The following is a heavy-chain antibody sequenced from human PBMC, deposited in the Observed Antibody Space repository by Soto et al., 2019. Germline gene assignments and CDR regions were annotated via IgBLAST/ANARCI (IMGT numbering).Heavy chain of an antibody. J-gene: IGHJ3*02. Sequence: GGSLRLSCAASGFPLRSYAMSWVRQAPGKGLQWVSAISDSGGSTNYADSVKGRFTISRDNSKNTLYLQMNSLRAEDTAVYYCAGRISPSDAFHIWGQGTMVTVSS. CDR2: ISDSGGST. V-gene: IGHV3-23*01. CDR3: AGRISPSDAFHI. CDR1: GFPLRSYA.